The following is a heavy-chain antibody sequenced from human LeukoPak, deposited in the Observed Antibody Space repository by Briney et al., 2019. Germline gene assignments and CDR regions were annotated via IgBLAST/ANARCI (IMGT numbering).Heavy chain of an antibody. CDR3: ARESPGGVVVAATPLDY. Sequence: GASVKVSCKASGYTFTSYGISWLRQAPGQGLEWMGWINPNSGGTNYAQKFQGRVTMTRDTSISTAYMELSRLRSDDTAVYYCARESPGGVVVAATPLDYWGQGTLVTVSS. CDR1: GYTFTSYG. V-gene: IGHV1-2*02. J-gene: IGHJ4*02. CDR2: INPNSGGT. D-gene: IGHD2-15*01.